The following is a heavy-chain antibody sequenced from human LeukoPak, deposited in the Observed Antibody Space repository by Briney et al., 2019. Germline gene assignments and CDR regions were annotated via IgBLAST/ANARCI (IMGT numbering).Heavy chain of an antibody. D-gene: IGHD5-18*01. V-gene: IGHV4-4*02. Sequence: SETLSLTCAVSGGSLNSSDWWSWVRQPPGKGLEWIGLIYRSGSTKYSPSLNSRVIISLDRSKNQFSLNLKSVTAADTAVYYCARPLGYTFGYELAYWGQGTLVTVSS. CDR1: GGSLNSSDW. J-gene: IGHJ4*02. CDR3: ARPLGYTFGYELAY. CDR2: IYRSGST.